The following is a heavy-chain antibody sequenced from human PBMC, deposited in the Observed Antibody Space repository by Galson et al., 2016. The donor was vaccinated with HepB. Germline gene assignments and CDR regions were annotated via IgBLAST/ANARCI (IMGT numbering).Heavy chain of an antibody. V-gene: IGHV3-53*01. CDR3: ASAPTTTTIWGS. J-gene: IGHJ5*01. D-gene: IGHD5-24*01. CDR2: LYSGGTT. CDR1: GITVTTNY. Sequence: SLRLSCAASGITVTTNYISWVRQAPGKGLEWVAILYSGGTTVYADSVRGRFTISRDDSKNTVHLQMNSLRVEDTAMYFCASAPTTTTIWGSWGQGTLVTVSS.